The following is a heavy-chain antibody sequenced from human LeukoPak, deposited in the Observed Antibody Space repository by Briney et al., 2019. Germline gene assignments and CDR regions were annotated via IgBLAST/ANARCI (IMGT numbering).Heavy chain of an antibody. CDR1: GFTFDDYG. Sequence: GGSLRLSCAASGFTFDDYGMSRVRQAPGKGLEWVSGINWNGGSTGYADSVKGRFTISRDNAKNSLYLQMNSLRAEDTALYYCARDSRGYFNFDYWGQGTLVTVSS. J-gene: IGHJ4*02. D-gene: IGHD3-22*01. CDR3: ARDSRGYFNFDY. V-gene: IGHV3-20*04. CDR2: INWNGGST.